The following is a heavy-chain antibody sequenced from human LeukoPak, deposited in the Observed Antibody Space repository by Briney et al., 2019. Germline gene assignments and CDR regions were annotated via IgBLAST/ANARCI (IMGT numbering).Heavy chain of an antibody. CDR3: ARGPSRPSTDVVTVDP. CDR1: GFTFSSYD. CDR2: IGTAGDT. J-gene: IGHJ5*02. V-gene: IGHV3-13*01. Sequence: GGSLRLSCAASGFTFSSYDMHWVRHATGKGLEWVSAIGTAGDTYYPGSVKGRFTISRENAKNSLYLQMNSLRAGDTAVYYCARGPSRPSTDVVTVDPWGQGTLVTVSS. D-gene: IGHD2-15*01.